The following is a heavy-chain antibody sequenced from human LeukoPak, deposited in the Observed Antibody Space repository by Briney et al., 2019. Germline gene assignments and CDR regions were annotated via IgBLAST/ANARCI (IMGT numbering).Heavy chain of an antibody. J-gene: IGHJ4*02. CDR3: ARDHNTYYYDSSGSLYFDY. V-gene: IGHV1-46*01. CDR1: GYTFTSYY. D-gene: IGHD3-22*01. CDR2: INPSGGST. Sequence: ASVKVSCKASGYTFTSYYMHWVRQAPGQGLEWMGIINPSGGSTGYAQKFQGRVTMTRDMSTSTVYMELSSLRSEGTAVYYCARDHNTYYYDSSGSLYFDYWGQGTLVTVSS.